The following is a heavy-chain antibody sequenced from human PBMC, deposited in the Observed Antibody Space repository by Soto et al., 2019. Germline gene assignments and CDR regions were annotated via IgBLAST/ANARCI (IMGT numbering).Heavy chain of an antibody. J-gene: IGHJ4*02. Sequence: QAQLVESGGGVVQPGRSLRLSCAASGFTFSSYGMHWVRQAPGTGLEWVAVFWFDGSSKYYADSVKGRFTISRDNSKNTLYLQMNSLRDEDTGVYYCARDSPFAPGDYWAQGTLVTVSS. V-gene: IGHV3-33*01. D-gene: IGHD3-3*02. CDR3: ARDSPFAPGDY. CDR1: GFTFSSYG. CDR2: FWFDGSSK.